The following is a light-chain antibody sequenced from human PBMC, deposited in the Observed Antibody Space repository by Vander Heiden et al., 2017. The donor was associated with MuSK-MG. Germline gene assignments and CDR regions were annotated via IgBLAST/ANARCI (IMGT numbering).Light chain of an antibody. CDR2: DAS. CDR3: QQYNSYPQT. Sequence: DIQMTQSPSTLSASVGDRVTITCRASQSISSWLAWYQQKPGKAPKLLIYDASSLESGIPSRFSGSGSGTDFTLTISSLQPDDFATYYCQQYNSYPQTFGQGTKVEIK. J-gene: IGKJ1*01. CDR1: QSISSW. V-gene: IGKV1-5*01.